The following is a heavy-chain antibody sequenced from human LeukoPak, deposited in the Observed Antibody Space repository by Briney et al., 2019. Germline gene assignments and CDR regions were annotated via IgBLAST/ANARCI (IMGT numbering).Heavy chain of an antibody. CDR2: ISNDGSKK. V-gene: IGHV3-30*18. D-gene: IGHD5-18*01. J-gene: IGHJ4*02. CDR1: GFTFSSYG. Sequence: GGSLRLFYAASGFTFSSYGMHWVRQAPGKGLDWVAVISNDGSKKYYADSVKGRFTISRDNSKNTLSLQVSSLRTEDTAVYYCAKDRYSYAFEYSDSWGQGTLVTVSS. CDR3: AKDRYSYAFEYSDS.